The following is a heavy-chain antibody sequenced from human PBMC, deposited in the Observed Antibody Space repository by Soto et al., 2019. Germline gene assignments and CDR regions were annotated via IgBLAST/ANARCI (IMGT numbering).Heavy chain of an antibody. CDR1: GFSFGSYA. CDR2: ISGSDGKT. J-gene: IGHJ4*02. Sequence: GGSLRLSCAASGFSFGSYALSWVRQAPGKGLEWVSTISGSDGKTFYADSVKGRFSISRDTSQSTLYLQMNSLRADDTAMYYCARWSYLDYWGQGTRV. CDR3: ARWSYLDY. D-gene: IGHD3-3*01. V-gene: IGHV3-23*01.